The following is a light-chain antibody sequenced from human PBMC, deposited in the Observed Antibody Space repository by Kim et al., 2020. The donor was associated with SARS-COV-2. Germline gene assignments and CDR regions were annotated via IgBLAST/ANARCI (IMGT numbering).Light chain of an antibody. CDR2: DVG. J-gene: IGLJ1*01. CDR1: SSDVGVYNY. CDR3: SSYTSSSTYV. Sequence: QSALTQPASVSGSPGQSITISCTGTSSDVGVYNYVSWYQQHPGKAPKLMIYDVGKRPSGVSNRFSGSKSGNTASLTISGLQAEDEADYYCSSYTSSSTYVFGSGTKVTVL. V-gene: IGLV2-14*01.